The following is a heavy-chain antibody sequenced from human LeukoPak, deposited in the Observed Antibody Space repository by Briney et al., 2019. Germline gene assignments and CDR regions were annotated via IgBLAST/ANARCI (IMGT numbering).Heavy chain of an antibody. CDR2: ISHSGST. Sequence: SETLSLTCAVYGGSFSGYYWSWIRQPPGKGLEWIGEISHSGSTNYNPSLKSRVTISVDTSKNQFSLKLSSVTAADTAVYYCARGLLRYFDWLLQSYYFDYWGQGTLVTVSS. CDR1: GGSFSGYY. D-gene: IGHD3-9*01. CDR3: ARGLLRYFDWLLQSYYFDY. J-gene: IGHJ4*02. V-gene: IGHV4-34*01.